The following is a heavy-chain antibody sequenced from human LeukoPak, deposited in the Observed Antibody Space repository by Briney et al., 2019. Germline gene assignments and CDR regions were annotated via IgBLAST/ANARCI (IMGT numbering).Heavy chain of an antibody. D-gene: IGHD4-17*01. CDR1: GFTVSTAW. CDR3: TTEYYGDYHY. V-gene: IGHV3-15*05. Sequence: GGSLRLSCATSGFTVSTAWMSWVRQASGTGLEWVGRIKSKSSGGTREYAASVKGRFTVSREDSKNTVYLQMDSLITEDTAMYYCTTEYYGDYHYWGQGTLVTVSS. J-gene: IGHJ4*02. CDR2: IKSKSSGGTR.